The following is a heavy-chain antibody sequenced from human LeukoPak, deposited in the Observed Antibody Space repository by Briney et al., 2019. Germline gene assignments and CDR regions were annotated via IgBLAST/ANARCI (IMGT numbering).Heavy chain of an antibody. J-gene: IGHJ4*02. CDR1: GGSISSYY. CDR3: ARVSSGTHDY. V-gene: IGHV4-59*01. D-gene: IGHD1-14*01. CDR2: IYYSGST. Sequence: SETLSLTCTVSGGSISSYYWSWIRQPPGKGLEWIGYIYYSGSTNYNPSLKSRVTISVDTSKNQFSLRLRSVTAADTAVYYCARVSSGTHDYWGQGTLVTVSS.